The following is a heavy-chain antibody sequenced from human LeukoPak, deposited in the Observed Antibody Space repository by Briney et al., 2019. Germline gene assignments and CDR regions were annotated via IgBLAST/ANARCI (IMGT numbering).Heavy chain of an antibody. J-gene: IGHJ3*02. V-gene: IGHV3-23*01. CDR1: GFTFSSYA. CDR2: ISGSGGST. D-gene: IGHD4-17*01. Sequence: GGSLRLSCAAPGFTFSSYAMSWVRQAPGKGLEWVSAISGSGGSTYYADSVKGRFTISRDNSKNTLYLQMNSLRAEDTAVYYCANDYGDLYAFDIWGQGTMVTVSS. CDR3: ANDYGDLYAFDI.